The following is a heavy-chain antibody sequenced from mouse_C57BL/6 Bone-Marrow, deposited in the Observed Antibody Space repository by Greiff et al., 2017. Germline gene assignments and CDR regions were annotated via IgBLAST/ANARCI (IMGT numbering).Heavy chain of an antibody. Sequence: QVQLQQSGPELVKPGASVKISCKASGYTFTDYYINWVKQRPGQGLEWIGWIFPGSGSTYYNQKFKGKATVTVDKSSSTAYMLLSSLTSEDAAVDVCARDNYGSYYAMDYWGQGTSVTVSS. J-gene: IGHJ4*01. D-gene: IGHD2-12*01. CDR2: IFPGSGST. CDR1: GYTFTDYY. V-gene: IGHV1-75*01. CDR3: ARDNYGSYYAMDY.